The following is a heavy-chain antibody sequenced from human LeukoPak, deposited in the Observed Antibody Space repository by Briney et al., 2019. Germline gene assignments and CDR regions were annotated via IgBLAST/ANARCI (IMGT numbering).Heavy chain of an antibody. CDR3: TRGYQHGFDP. J-gene: IGHJ5*02. CDR1: RYTFTAYY. D-gene: IGHD2-2*01. V-gene: IGHV1-2*02. Sequence: ASVKVSCKASRYTFTAYYIEWVRQAPGQGLEWMGWINPTSGGTNYAQKFQGRVTMTRDTSISTAAMELSRLTSDDTAVYYCTRGYQHGFDPWGQGTLVTVSS. CDR2: INPTSGGT.